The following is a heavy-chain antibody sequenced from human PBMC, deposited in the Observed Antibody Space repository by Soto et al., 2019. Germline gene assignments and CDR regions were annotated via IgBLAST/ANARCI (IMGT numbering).Heavy chain of an antibody. CDR1: GGSISSGDYY. CDR3: ARTMLRGVMYFDY. J-gene: IGHJ4*02. Sequence: SETLSLTCTVSGGSISSGDYYWSWIRQPPGKGLEWIGYIYYSGSTYYNPSLKSRVTISVDTSKNQFSLKLSSVTAADTAVYYCARTMLRGVMYFDYWGQGTLVTVSS. CDR2: IYYSGST. V-gene: IGHV4-30-4*01. D-gene: IGHD3-10*01.